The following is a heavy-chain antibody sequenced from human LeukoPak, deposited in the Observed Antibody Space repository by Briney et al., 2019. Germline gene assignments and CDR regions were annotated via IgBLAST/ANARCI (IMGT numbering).Heavy chain of an antibody. V-gene: IGHV4-39*01. CDR3: ARPYSSSSGGGDAFDI. J-gene: IGHJ3*02. D-gene: IGHD6-6*01. Sequence: SETLSLTCTVSGGSISSYYWGWIRQPPGKGLEWIGSIYYSGSTYYNPSLKSRVTISVDTPKNQFSLKLSSVTAADTAVYYCARPYSSSSGGGDAFDIWGQGTMVTVSS. CDR1: GGSISSYY. CDR2: IYYSGST.